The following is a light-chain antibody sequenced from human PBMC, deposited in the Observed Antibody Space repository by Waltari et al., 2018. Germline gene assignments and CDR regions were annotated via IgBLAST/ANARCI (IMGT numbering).Light chain of an antibody. V-gene: IGKV3-15*01. Sequence: EIVMTQSPATLSVSPGERATLSCRASQSVSSNFAWYQQKPGQAPRLLLYGASTRATGIPARFSGSGSGTEFTLTISSLQSEDFAVYYCQQYNNWPPMYTFGQGTKLEIK. J-gene: IGKJ2*01. CDR3: QQYNNWPPMYT. CDR1: QSVSSN. CDR2: GAS.